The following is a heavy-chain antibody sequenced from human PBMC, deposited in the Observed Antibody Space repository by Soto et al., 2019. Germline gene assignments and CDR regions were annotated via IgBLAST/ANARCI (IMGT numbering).Heavy chain of an antibody. J-gene: IGHJ6*02. CDR1: GYTFTGYY. Sequence: QVQLVQSGAEVKKPGASVKVSCKASGYTFTGYYMHWVRQAPGQGLEWMGWINPNSGGTNYAQKFQDWVTMXXXTXXSTAYMDLSRLRSDDTAVYYCARGGATSFGVVHYYYYGMDVWGQGTTVTVSS. V-gene: IGHV1-2*04. CDR2: INPNSGGT. D-gene: IGHD3-3*01. CDR3: ARGGATSFGVVHYYYYGMDV.